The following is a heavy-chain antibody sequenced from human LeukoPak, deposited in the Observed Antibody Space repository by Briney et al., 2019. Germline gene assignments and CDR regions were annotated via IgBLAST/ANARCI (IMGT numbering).Heavy chain of an antibody. CDR2: IDPNSGGT. D-gene: IGHD3-22*01. Sequence: ASVKVSCKSSGYTFTGYYMHWVRQAPGQGLEWMGWIDPNSGGTNYAQRFQGRVTMTRDTSISTAYMELSRLRSDDTAVYYCGREYYDSSGSWFDPWGQGTLVTVSS. CDR3: GREYYDSSGSWFDP. J-gene: IGHJ5*02. V-gene: IGHV1-2*02. CDR1: GYTFTGYY.